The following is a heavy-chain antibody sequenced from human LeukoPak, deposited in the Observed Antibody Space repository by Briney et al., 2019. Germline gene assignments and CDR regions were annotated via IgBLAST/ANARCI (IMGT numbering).Heavy chain of an antibody. CDR1: GYTFTDYY. CDR2: INPKSGGT. Sequence: ASVKASCEVSGYTFTDYYMHWVRQAPGQGLGWMGWINPKSGGTNYAQQFQGRVTMTRDTSISTAYMELSNLRSDDTAVYYCARGVAAAGGRWFDPWGQGTLVTVSS. V-gene: IGHV1-2*02. CDR3: ARGVAAAGGRWFDP. D-gene: IGHD6-13*01. J-gene: IGHJ5*02.